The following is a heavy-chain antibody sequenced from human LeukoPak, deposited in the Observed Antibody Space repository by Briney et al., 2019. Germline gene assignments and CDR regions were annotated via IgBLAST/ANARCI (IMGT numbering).Heavy chain of an antibody. CDR1: GFIFSTCS. D-gene: IGHD2-2*01. CDR3: AKKGCSTSGCPASFDY. Sequence: PGGSLRLSCAASGFIFSTCSMNWVRQAPGKGLERVSRIRGTDGKTFYADSVKGRFTISRDNSKNTLYLQMNNLRAEDTALYYCAKKGCSTSGCPASFDYWGQGTLVTVSS. J-gene: IGHJ4*02. V-gene: IGHV3-23*01. CDR2: IRGTDGKT.